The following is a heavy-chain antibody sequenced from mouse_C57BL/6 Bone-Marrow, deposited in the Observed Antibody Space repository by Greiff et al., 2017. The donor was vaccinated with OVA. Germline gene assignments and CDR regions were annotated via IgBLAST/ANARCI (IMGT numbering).Heavy chain of an antibody. CDR3: ARGGGNYGTDFDY. CDR2: ISSGSSTI. D-gene: IGHD2-1*01. J-gene: IGHJ2*01. CDR1: GFTFSDYG. V-gene: IGHV5-17*01. Sequence: EVQVVESGGGLVKPGGSLKLSCAASGFTFSDYGMHWVRQAPEKGLEWVAYISSGSSTIYYADTVKGRFTISRDNAKNTLFLQMTSLRSEDTAMYYCARGGGNYGTDFDYWGQGTTLTVSS.